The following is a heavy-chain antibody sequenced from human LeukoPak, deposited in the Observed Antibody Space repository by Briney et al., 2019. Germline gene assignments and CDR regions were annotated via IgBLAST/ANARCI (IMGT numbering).Heavy chain of an antibody. CDR2: ISSSGSTI. V-gene: IGHV3-48*03. CDR1: GFTFSSYE. CDR3: ARVARGDYYYYYMDV. D-gene: IGHD3-10*01. Sequence: GGSLRLSCAASGFTFSSYEMNWVRQAPGKGLEWVSYISSSGSTIYYADSVKGRFTISRDNAKNTLYLQMNSLRAEDTALYYCARVARGDYYYYYMDVWGKGTTVTVSS. J-gene: IGHJ6*03.